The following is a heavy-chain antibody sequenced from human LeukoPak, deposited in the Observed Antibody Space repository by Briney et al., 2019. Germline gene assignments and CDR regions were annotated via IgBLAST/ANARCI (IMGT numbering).Heavy chain of an antibody. D-gene: IGHD3-22*01. CDR1: GFTFSSYG. CDR3: AKDTYYYDSSGYTFDY. Sequence: GGSLRLSCAASGFTFSSYGMHWVRQAPGKGLEWVAVISYDGSNKYYADSVKGRFTISRDNSKNTLYLQMNSLRAEDTAVYYCAKDTYYYDSSGYTFDYWGQGTLVTASS. J-gene: IGHJ4*02. V-gene: IGHV3-30*18. CDR2: ISYDGSNK.